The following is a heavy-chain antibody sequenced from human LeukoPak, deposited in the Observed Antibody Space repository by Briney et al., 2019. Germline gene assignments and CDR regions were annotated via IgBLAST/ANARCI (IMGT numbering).Heavy chain of an antibody. CDR2: IYYSGST. Sequence: SETLFLTCTVSGGSISSYYWSWIRQPPGKGLEWIGYIYYSGSTNYNPSLRSRVTISVDTSKNQFSLKLSSVTAADTAVYYCATSRDGYNFDAFDIWGQGTMVTVSS. CDR3: ATSRDGYNFDAFDI. J-gene: IGHJ3*02. CDR1: GGSISSYY. D-gene: IGHD5-24*01. V-gene: IGHV4-59*08.